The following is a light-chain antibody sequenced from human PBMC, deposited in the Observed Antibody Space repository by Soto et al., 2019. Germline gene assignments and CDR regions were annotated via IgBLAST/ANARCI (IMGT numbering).Light chain of an antibody. V-gene: IGKV3D-20*01. Sequence: EIVLTQSPATLSLSPGERATLSCGASQSVSSNYLAWYQQKPGLAPRLLIYAASTRASGIPDRFSGSGSGTDFTLTISGLEPEDFAVYYCQQYGNSPPITFGHGTRLEIK. CDR1: QSVSSNY. CDR2: AAS. J-gene: IGKJ5*01. CDR3: QQYGNSPPIT.